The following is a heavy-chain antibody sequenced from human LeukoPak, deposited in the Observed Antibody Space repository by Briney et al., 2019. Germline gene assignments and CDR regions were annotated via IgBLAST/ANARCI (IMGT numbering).Heavy chain of an antibody. CDR3: AREQWWRLDY. V-gene: IGHV3-48*03. D-gene: IGHD2-21*02. CDR2: ISSSGSTI. Sequence: PGGSLRLSCAASGFTFSSYEMNWVRQAPGKGLEWVSYISSSGSTIYYADSVKGRFTISRDNAKTSVHLQMDSLSAEDTGVYYCAREQWWRLDYWGQGTLVTVSS. CDR1: GFTFSSYE. J-gene: IGHJ4*02.